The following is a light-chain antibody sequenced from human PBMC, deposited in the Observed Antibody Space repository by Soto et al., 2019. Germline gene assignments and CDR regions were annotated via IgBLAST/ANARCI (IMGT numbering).Light chain of an antibody. CDR3: SLYTSISTLGV. CDR2: DVA. V-gene: IGLV2-14*03. J-gene: IGLJ3*02. CDR1: SSDIGGYNF. Sequence: QSALTQPASVSGSPGQSITISCTGTSSDIGGYNFVSWYQQHPGKAPKLIIYDVANRPSGVSNRFSGSKSGNTASLTISGLQAEDEADYYCSLYTSISTLGVFGGGTQLTVL.